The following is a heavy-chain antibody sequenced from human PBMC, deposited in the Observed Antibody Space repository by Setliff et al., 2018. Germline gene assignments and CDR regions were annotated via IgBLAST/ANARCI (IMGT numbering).Heavy chain of an antibody. Sequence: SETLSLTCTVSGASISSHYWSWIRQPPGKGLEWIGSMYYTGSTNYNPSLKSRATISVDTSKKQFSLRLNSVTAADTAVYYCARQGTAIRWFDPWGQGTLVTVSS. CDR3: ARQGTAIRWFDP. J-gene: IGHJ5*02. CDR2: MYYTGST. D-gene: IGHD3-10*01. CDR1: GASISSHY. V-gene: IGHV4-59*11.